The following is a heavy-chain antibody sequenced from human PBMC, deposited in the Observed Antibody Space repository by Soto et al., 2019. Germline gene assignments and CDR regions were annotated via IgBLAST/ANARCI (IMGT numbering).Heavy chain of an antibody. J-gene: IGHJ6*02. CDR1: GFTVSSNY. V-gene: IGHV3-66*01. Sequence: EVQLVESGGGLVQPGGSLRLSCAASGFTVSSNYMSWVRQAPGKGLEWVSVIYSGGSTYYADSVKGRFTISRDNSKHMLYLKMNSLRAEDTAVYYCARMYYDFWSGYQRDYYGMDVWGQGTTVTVSS. CDR2: IYSGGST. CDR3: ARMYYDFWSGYQRDYYGMDV. D-gene: IGHD3-3*01.